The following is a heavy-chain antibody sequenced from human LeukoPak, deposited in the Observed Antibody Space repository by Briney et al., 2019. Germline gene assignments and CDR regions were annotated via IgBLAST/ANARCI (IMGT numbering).Heavy chain of an antibody. Sequence: SETLSLTCTVSGGSISSYYWSWIRQPPGKGLEWIGYIYYSGSTNYNPSLKSRVTISVDTSKNQFSLKLSSVTAADTAVYYCARHEYSSSSYHWFDPWGQGTLVTVSS. CDR3: ARHEYSSSSYHWFDP. J-gene: IGHJ5*02. D-gene: IGHD6-6*01. CDR2: IYYSGST. V-gene: IGHV4-59*01. CDR1: GGSISSYY.